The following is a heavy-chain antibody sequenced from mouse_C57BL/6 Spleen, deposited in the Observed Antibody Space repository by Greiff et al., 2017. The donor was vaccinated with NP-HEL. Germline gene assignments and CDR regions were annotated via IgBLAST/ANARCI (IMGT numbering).Heavy chain of an antibody. CDR3: ARWYYGSSYAMDY. J-gene: IGHJ4*01. CDR2: IDPANGNT. Sequence: VQLQQSVAELVRPGASVKLSCTASGFNIKNTYMHWVKQRPEQGLEWIGRIDPANGNTKYAPQFPGKATITADTSSNTAYLQLSSLTSEDTAIYYCARWYYGSSYAMDYWGQGTSVTVSS. D-gene: IGHD1-1*01. CDR1: GFNIKNTY. V-gene: IGHV14-3*01.